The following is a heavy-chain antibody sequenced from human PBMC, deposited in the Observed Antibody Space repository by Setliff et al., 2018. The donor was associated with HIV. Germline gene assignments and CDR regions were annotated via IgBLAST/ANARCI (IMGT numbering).Heavy chain of an antibody. CDR2: IYYSGST. Sequence: SETLSLTCTVSGGSISNNDYYWGWIRQPPGKGLEWIGSIYYSGSTHYNPILKSRISITVDTSKNQFSLKLRSVTAADTAVYYCAKYAYSEEVGVSWFDPWGPGILVTVSS. CDR1: GGSISNNDYY. V-gene: IGHV4-39*01. CDR3: AKYAYSEEVGVSWFDP. J-gene: IGHJ5*02. D-gene: IGHD2-8*01.